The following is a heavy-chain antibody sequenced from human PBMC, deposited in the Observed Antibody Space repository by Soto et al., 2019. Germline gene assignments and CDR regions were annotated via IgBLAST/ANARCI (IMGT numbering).Heavy chain of an antibody. CDR1: GGSISSGGYY. D-gene: IGHD3-10*01. Sequence: SETLSLTCTVSGGSISSGGYYWSWIRQHPGKGLEWIGYIYYSGSTYYNPSLKSRVTISVDTSKNQFSLKLSSVTAADTAVYYCARERLLWFGTTDYFDYWGQGTLVTVSS. V-gene: IGHV4-31*03. J-gene: IGHJ4*02. CDR2: IYYSGST. CDR3: ARERLLWFGTTDYFDY.